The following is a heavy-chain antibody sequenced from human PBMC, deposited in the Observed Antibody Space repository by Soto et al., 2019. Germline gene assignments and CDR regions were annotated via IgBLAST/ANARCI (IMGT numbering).Heavy chain of an antibody. J-gene: IGHJ3*02. CDR2: ISYDGSNK. CDR1: GFTFSRYG. V-gene: IGHV3-30*18. Sequence: GGSLGLSCAASGFTFSRYGMHWVRQAPGKGLEWVAVISYDGSNKYYADSVKGRFTISRDNSKNTLYLQMNSLRAEDTAVYYCAKVNRQGVESITMIVIGWAFDIWGQGTMVT. D-gene: IGHD3-22*01. CDR3: AKVNRQGVESITMIVIGWAFDI.